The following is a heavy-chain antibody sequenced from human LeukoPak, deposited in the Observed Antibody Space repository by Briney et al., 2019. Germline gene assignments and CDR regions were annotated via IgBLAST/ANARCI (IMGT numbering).Heavy chain of an antibody. CDR3: TKGTLSTGDY. CDR2: ISGSGGNT. Sequence: GGSLRLSCVASGFTYSNYDMTWVRQAPGKGMEWVSGISGSGGNTYYADSVKGRFIISRDNSKNTLYLQMSSLRAEDTAVYYCTKGTLSTGDYWGQGTLVTVSS. D-gene: IGHD3-9*01. J-gene: IGHJ4*02. CDR1: GFTYSNYD. V-gene: IGHV3-23*01.